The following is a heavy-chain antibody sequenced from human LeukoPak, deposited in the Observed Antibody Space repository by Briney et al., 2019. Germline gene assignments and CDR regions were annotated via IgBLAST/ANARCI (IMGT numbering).Heavy chain of an antibody. J-gene: IGHJ3*02. CDR1: GGSISSGDYY. V-gene: IGHV4-30-4*08. CDR2: IYYSGST. CDR3: ARASYGSGITAFDI. Sequence: SETLSLTCTVSGGSISSGDYYWSWIRHPPGKGLEWIGYIYYSGSTYYNPSLKSRVTISVDTSMNQFSLKLSSVTAADTAVYYCARASYGSGITAFDIWGQGTMVTVSS. D-gene: IGHD3-10*01.